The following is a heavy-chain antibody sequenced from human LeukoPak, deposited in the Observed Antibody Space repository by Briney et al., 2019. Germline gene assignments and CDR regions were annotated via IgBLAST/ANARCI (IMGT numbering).Heavy chain of an antibody. CDR3: ARAGRIVVDNWFDP. CDR1: GGSISSYY. V-gene: IGHV4-59*01. J-gene: IGHJ5*02. CDR2: IYYSGST. Sequence: SGTLSLTCTVSGGSISSYYWSWIRQPPGKGLEWIGYIYYSGSTNYNPSLKSRVTISVDTSKNQFSLKLSSVTAADTAVYYCARAGRIVVDNWFDPWGQGTLVTVSS. D-gene: IGHD3-22*01.